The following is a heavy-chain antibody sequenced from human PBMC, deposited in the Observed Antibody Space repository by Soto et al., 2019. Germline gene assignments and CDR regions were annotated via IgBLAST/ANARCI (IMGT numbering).Heavy chain of an antibody. D-gene: IGHD3-10*01. CDR2: IFSSGNT. CDR1: GASISPYY. V-gene: IGHV4-59*01. Sequence: KTSETLSLTCTVSGASISPYYWTWIRQPPGKGLEWIGYIFSSGNTNYNPSLKSRVTISVDTSKYQFSLKLSSVTAADTAVYYCAREYYYGSESYRGMDVWGQGTTVTVSS. CDR3: AREYYYGSESYRGMDV. J-gene: IGHJ6*02.